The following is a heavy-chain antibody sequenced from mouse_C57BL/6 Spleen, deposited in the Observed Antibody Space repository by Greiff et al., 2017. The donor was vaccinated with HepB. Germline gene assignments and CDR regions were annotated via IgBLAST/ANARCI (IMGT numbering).Heavy chain of an antibody. V-gene: IGHV1-53*01. Sequence: QVQLQQPGTELVKPGASVKLSCKASGYTFTSYWMHWVKQRPGQGLEWIGNINPSNGGTNYNEKFKSKATLTVDKSSSTAYMQLRSLTSEDSAVYYCARLDSSAFYAMDYWGQGTSVTVSS. CDR1: GYTFTSYW. D-gene: IGHD3-2*02. J-gene: IGHJ4*01. CDR3: ARLDSSAFYAMDY. CDR2: INPSNGGT.